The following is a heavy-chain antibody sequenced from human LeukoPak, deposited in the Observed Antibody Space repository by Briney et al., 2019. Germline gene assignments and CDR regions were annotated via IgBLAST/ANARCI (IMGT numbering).Heavy chain of an antibody. CDR2: IKSKSERGTT. CDR1: GFTFSNGW. CDR3: TSNLYCSTSSCYTLDN. J-gene: IGHJ4*02. D-gene: IGHD2-2*02. Sequence: NPGGSLRLSCAASGFTFSNGWMSWVRQAPGEGLEWVGRIKSKSERGTTDYAAPVKGRFTISRDGSTNTVYLHMNSLKTEDTAVYFCTSNLYCSTSSCYTLDNWGQGTLVAVSP. V-gene: IGHV3-15*01.